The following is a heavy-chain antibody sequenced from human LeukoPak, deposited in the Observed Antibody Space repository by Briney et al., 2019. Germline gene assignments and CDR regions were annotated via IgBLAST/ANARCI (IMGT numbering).Heavy chain of an antibody. CDR3: ARHEGGYSNSWYAY. CDR1: GGSISGYS. CDR2: IHYSGDT. Sequence: PSETLSLTCTVSGGSISGYSWSWIRQPPGKGLEWIGYIHYSGDTNYNPSLKSRGTVSVDTSKNQFSLKLSSVTAADTAVYYCARHEGGYSNSWYAYWGQGTLVTVSS. D-gene: IGHD6-13*01. J-gene: IGHJ4*02. V-gene: IGHV4-59*08.